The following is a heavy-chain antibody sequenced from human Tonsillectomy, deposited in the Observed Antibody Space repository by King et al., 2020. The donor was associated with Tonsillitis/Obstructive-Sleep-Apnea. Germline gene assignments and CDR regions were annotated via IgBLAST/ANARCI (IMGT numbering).Heavy chain of an antibody. CDR2: IKSKTDGGTT. J-gene: IGHJ4*02. V-gene: IGHV3-15*01. CDR1: GFTFSNVW. CDR3: LTAPGI. Sequence: VQLVESGGGLVKPGGSLRLSCAVSGFTFSNVWMNWVRQAPGKGLEWVGHIKSKTDGGTTDCAAPVKGRFTISRDDSKNTLYMEMNSLKTEDTAVYYCLTAPGIWGQGTLVTVSP. D-gene: IGHD6-13*01.